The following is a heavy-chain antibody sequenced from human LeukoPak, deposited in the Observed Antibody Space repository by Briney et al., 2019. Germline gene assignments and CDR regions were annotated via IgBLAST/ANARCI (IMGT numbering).Heavy chain of an antibody. Sequence: SETLSLTCAVSGYSISSGYYWGWIRQPPGKGLEWIGSIYHSGSTYYNPSLKSRVTISVDTSKNQFSLKLSSVTAADTAVYYCARTDMTTVVTPWYFGLWGRGTLVTVSS. CDR3: ARTDMTTVVTPWYFGL. V-gene: IGHV4-38-2*01. CDR1: GYSISSGYY. CDR2: IYHSGST. D-gene: IGHD4-23*01. J-gene: IGHJ2*01.